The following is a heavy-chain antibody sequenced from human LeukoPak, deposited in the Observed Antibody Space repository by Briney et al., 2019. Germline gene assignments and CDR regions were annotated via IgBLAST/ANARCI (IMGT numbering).Heavy chain of an antibody. CDR2: ISTSSIYI. V-gene: IGHV3-21*01. Sequence: PGGSLRLSCAASGFTFSSYSMNWIRQAPGKGLEWVSSISTSSIYIYYANSVKGRFTISRDNAKNSLYLQMNSLRAEDTAVYYCARGNNRYDYWGQGTLVTVSS. J-gene: IGHJ4*02. CDR1: GFTFSSYS. CDR3: ARGNNRYDY. D-gene: IGHD1/OR15-1a*01.